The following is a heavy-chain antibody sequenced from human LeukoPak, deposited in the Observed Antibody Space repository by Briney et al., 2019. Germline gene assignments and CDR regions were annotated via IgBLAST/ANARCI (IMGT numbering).Heavy chain of an antibody. CDR2: ISGSGGNR. CDR1: GFTFSTDA. D-gene: IGHD6-13*01. Sequence: GGSLRVSCAASGFTFSTDAMTWVRQAPGKGLEWVSTISGSGGNRYYAHSVKGRFTISRDNSQNTLYLQMNSLRAEDTAVYYCAKGFTGSWLDYWGQGILVTVSS. J-gene: IGHJ4*02. CDR3: AKGFTGSWLDY. V-gene: IGHV3-23*01.